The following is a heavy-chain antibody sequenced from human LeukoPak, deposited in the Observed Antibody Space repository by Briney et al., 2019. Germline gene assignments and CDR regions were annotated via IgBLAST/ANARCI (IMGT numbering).Heavy chain of an antibody. J-gene: IGHJ4*02. Sequence: EALSVTSTDTRGSIIGSIYYWGWIRQHPGKGLEWIGCAFYTEDTYYQSALKRRVTINVNTSKTQYSLKLGSVAAAATAEYYCGRLRGAMTTVTSIFDSWGQGTLVTVSS. V-gene: IGHV4-39*01. CDR2: AFYTEDT. CDR1: RGSIIGSIYY. CDR3: GRLRGAMTTVTSIFDS. D-gene: IGHD4-17*01.